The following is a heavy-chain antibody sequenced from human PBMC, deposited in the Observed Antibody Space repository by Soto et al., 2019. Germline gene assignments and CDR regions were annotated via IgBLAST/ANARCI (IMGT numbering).Heavy chain of an antibody. V-gene: IGHV3-33*01. J-gene: IGHJ4*02. CDR2: IWHDGGNK. CDR1: GFTCSSYG. Sequence: SLRLSCASSGFTCSSYGMHWVRQAPGKGLEWVAFIWHDGGNKFYAESVKGRFTISRDNSKNTLYLQMTSLSAEDTAMYYCARDGDVNTGFGKDYWGQGTLVTVSS. CDR3: ARDGDVNTGFGKDY. D-gene: IGHD3-16*01.